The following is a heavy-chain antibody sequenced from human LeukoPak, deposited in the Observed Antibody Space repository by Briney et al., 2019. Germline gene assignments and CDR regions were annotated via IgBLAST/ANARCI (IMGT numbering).Heavy chain of an antibody. V-gene: IGHV1-2*02. Sequence: VSVKVSCKASGYTFTGYYMHWVRQAPGQGLEWMGWINPNSGGTNYAQKFQGRVTMTRDTSISTAYMELSRLRSDDTAVYYCASTADYYDSSGYPLYYYYYYMDVWGKGTTVTVSS. D-gene: IGHD3-22*01. J-gene: IGHJ6*03. CDR1: GYTFTGYY. CDR2: INPNSGGT. CDR3: ASTADYYDSSGYPLYYYYYYMDV.